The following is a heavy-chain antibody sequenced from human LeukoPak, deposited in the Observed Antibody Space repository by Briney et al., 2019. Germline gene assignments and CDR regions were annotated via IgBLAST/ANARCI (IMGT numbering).Heavy chain of an antibody. J-gene: IGHJ4*02. CDR3: ARGVVTIFDY. D-gene: IGHD2-15*01. CDR2: IYYSGST. CDR1: GGSISSHY. V-gene: IGHV4-59*11. Sequence: SETLSLTCTVSGGSISSHYWRWIRQPPGKGLEWIWYIYYSGSTNYNPSLKSRVTISVDTSKNQFSLKLSSVTAADTAVYYCARGVVTIFDYWGQGTLVTVSS.